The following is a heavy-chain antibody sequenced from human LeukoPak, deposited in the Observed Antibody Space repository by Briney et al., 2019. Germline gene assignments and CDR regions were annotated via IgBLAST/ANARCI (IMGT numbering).Heavy chain of an antibody. J-gene: IGHJ6*03. CDR1: GGSISSYY. D-gene: IGHD4-11*01. CDR2: IYISGST. CDR3: ARVTTQYYYYYYYMDV. V-gene: IGHV4-4*07. Sequence: PSETLSLTCNVSGGSISSYYWSWIRQPAGKGLEWIGRIYISGSTNHNPSLKSRVTMSVDTSKNQFSLRLTSVTAADTAVYYCARVTTQYYYYYYYMDVWGEGTTVTVSS.